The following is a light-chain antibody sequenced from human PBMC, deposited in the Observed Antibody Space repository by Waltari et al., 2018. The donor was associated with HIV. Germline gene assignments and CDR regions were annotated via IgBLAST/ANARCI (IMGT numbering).Light chain of an antibody. Sequence: QSALSHPPSVSGRPGQSITISCTGGINDIGISTILSWYQHHPGKAPKLIIFYVDKRPSGISERFSGSKSGYTASLTISGLRTEDEADYFCSSKSTIYFGVLFGGGTTLTVL. CDR1: INDIGISTI. CDR2: YVD. CDR3: SSKSTIYFGVL. V-gene: IGLV2-23*02. J-gene: IGLJ2*01.